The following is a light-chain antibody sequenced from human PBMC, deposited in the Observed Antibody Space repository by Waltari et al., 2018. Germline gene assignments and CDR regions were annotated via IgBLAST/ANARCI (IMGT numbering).Light chain of an antibody. J-gene: IGKJ1*01. CDR3: QQSYSTPQT. V-gene: IGKV1-39*01. CDR2: AAS. CDR1: QSISSY. Sequence: DIQMTQSPSSLSASVGDRVTITCRASQSISSYLNWYQQKPGKAPNLLIYAASSLQSWVPSRFSGSGSGTDFTLTISSLQPEDFATYYCQQSYSTPQTFGQGTKVEIK.